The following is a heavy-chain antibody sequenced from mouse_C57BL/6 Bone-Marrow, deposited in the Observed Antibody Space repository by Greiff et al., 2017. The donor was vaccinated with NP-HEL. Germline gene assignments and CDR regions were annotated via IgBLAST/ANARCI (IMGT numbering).Heavy chain of an antibody. CDR1: GYTFTSYW. V-gene: IGHV1-64*01. J-gene: IGHJ1*03. D-gene: IGHD1-1*01. Sequence: QVQLQQPGAELVKPGASVKLSCKASGYTFTSYWLHWVKQRPGQGLEWIGMIHPNSGSTNYNEKFKSKATLTVDKSSSTAYMQISSLTSADSAVYYCARSGVITTVVRYFDVWGTGTTVTVSS. CDR3: ARSGVITTVVRYFDV. CDR2: IHPNSGST.